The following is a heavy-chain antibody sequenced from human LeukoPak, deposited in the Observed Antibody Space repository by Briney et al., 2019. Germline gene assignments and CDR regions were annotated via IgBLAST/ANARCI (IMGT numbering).Heavy chain of an antibody. CDR1: GFTFNKHW. CDR3: AKDYSSGGY. D-gene: IGHD6-19*01. J-gene: IGHJ4*02. Sequence: GGSLRLSCAASGFTFNKHWMSWIRQAPGKGLEWVATIREDGTEKKYVDSVKGRFTISRDNSKNTLYLQMNSLRAEDTAVYYCAKDYSSGGYWGQGTLVTVSS. CDR2: IREDGTEK. V-gene: IGHV3-7*03.